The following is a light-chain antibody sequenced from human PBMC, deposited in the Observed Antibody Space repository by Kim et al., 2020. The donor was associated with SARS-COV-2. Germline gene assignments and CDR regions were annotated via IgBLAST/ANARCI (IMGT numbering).Light chain of an antibody. Sequence: ATLNCKSSQTVLYNSNNKNYLAWYQQKPGQAPKLLIYWASIRESGVSDRFSGSGSETDFTLTISSLQAEDVAVYYCQQYYSTPPSFGQGTKLEIK. CDR1: QTVLYNSNNKNY. V-gene: IGKV4-1*01. CDR3: QQYYSTPPS. CDR2: WAS. J-gene: IGKJ2*03.